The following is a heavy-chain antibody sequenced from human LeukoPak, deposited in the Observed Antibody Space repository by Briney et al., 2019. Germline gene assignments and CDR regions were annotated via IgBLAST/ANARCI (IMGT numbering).Heavy chain of an antibody. D-gene: IGHD3-3*01. CDR3: ARESYDFWSGYYLPNYYYYMDV. J-gene: IGHJ6*03. CDR1: EFTFSTYW. CDR2: IKQDGSEK. Sequence: GGSLRLSCAASEFTFSTYWMSWVRQAPGKGLEWVADIKQDGSEKYYVDSVKGRFTIFRQNAKNSLYLQMNSLRAEDTAVYYCARESYDFWSGYYLPNYYYYMDVWGKGTTVTVSS. V-gene: IGHV3-7*01.